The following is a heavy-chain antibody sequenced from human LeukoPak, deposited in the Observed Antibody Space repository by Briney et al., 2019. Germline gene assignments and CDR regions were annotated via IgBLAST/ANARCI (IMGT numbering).Heavy chain of an antibody. J-gene: IGHJ5*02. CDR1: GFTFSSYS. D-gene: IGHD2-15*01. CDR3: ARDRIEYCSGGSCYDAWFDP. V-gene: IGHV3-21*01. CDR2: ISSSSSYI. Sequence: GGSLRLSCAASGFTFSSYSMNWVRQAPGKGLEWVSSISSSSSYIYYADSVKGRFTISRDNAKNSPYLQMNSLRAEDTAVYYCARDRIEYCSGGSCYDAWFDPWGQGTLVTVSS.